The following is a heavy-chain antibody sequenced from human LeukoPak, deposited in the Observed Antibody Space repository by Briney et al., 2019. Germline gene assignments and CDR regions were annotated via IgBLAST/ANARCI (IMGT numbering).Heavy chain of an antibody. CDR3: ARDGGSTSLVFDY. CDR1: GFTFSSYA. V-gene: IGHV3-33*08. J-gene: IGHJ4*02. CDR2: IWYDGSNK. D-gene: IGHD2-2*01. Sequence: GGSLRLSCAASGFTFSSYAMSWVRQAPGKGLEWVAVIWYDGSNKYYADSVKGRFTISRDNSKNTLFLQMNSLRAEDTAVYYCARDGGSTSLVFDYWGQGTLVTVSS.